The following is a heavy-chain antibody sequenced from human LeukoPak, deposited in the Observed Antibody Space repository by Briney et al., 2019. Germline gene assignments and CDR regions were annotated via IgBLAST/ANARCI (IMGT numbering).Heavy chain of an antibody. D-gene: IGHD3-22*01. V-gene: IGHV1-69*13. CDR2: IIPIFGTA. CDR1: GGTFSSYA. J-gene: IGHJ6*02. CDR3: ARDTYYYDSSGYHPISYYGMDV. Sequence: SVKASCKASGGTFSSYAISWVRQAPGQGLEWMGGIIPIFGTANYAQKFQGRVTITADESTSTAYMELSSLRSEDTAVYYCARDTYYYDSSGYHPISYYGMDVWGQGTTVTVSS.